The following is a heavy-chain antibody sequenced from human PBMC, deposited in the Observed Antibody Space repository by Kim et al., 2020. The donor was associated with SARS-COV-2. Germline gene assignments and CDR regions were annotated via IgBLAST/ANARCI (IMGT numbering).Heavy chain of an antibody. CDR2: ISGPAET. CDR1: GFTFNIHA. V-gene: IGHV3-23*01. Sequence: GGSLRLSCAASGFTFNIHAMTWVRQGPGKGLEWVSTISGPAETFYTASVKGRFTVSRDNSRDTLYLQLNSLRADDTAIYYCAKDHFNGNGVYDALDVWGQGTAVTVSS. CDR3: AKDHFNGNGVYDALDV. D-gene: IGHD3-3*01. J-gene: IGHJ3*01.